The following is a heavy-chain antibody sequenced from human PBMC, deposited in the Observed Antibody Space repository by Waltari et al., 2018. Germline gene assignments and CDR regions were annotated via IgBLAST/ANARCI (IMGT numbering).Heavy chain of an antibody. D-gene: IGHD2-2*01. CDR3: ARLVVVVPAATSYMDV. J-gene: IGHJ6*03. CDR2: INHSGST. Sequence: QVQLQQWGAGLLKPSETLSLTCAVYGGSFSRYYWSWIRKPPGKGLEWIGEINHSGSTNYNPSLKSRVTISVDTSKNQFSLKLSSVTAADTAVYYCARLVVVVPAATSYMDVWGKGTTVTVSS. CDR1: GGSFSRYY. V-gene: IGHV4-34*01.